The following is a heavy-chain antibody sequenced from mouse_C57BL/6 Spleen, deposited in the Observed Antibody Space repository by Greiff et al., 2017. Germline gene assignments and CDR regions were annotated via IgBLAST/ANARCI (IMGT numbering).Heavy chain of an antibody. D-gene: IGHD2-4*01. CDR2: ICGGGSYT. CDR1: GFTFSSYA. Sequence: EVKVVESGGGLVKPGGSLKLSCAASGFTFSSYALSWVRQTPEKRLEWVATICGGGSYTYYPDNVKGRFTISRENAKNILYLQMSDMKSEDTAMYYCAREGLDYFDYWGQGTALTVSS. V-gene: IGHV5-4*01. J-gene: IGHJ2*01. CDR3: AREGLDYFDY.